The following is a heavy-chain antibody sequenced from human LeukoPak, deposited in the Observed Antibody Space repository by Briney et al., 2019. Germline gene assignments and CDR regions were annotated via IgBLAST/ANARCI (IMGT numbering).Heavy chain of an antibody. Sequence: PGGSLRLSCAASGFAFSSYSMNWVRQAPGKGLEWVSSISSSSSYIYYADSVKGRFTISRDNAKNSLYLQMNSLRAEDTAVYYCARAPLKNDYLYYFDYWGQGTLVTVSS. CDR1: GFAFSSYS. CDR3: ARAPLKNDYLYYFDY. V-gene: IGHV3-21*01. D-gene: IGHD4-11*01. CDR2: ISSSSSYI. J-gene: IGHJ4*02.